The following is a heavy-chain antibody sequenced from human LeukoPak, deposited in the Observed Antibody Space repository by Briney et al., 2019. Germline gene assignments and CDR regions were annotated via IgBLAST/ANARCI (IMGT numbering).Heavy chain of an antibody. J-gene: IGHJ4*02. CDR2: IIPIFGTA. V-gene: IGHV1-69*13. CDR1: GGTFSSYA. Sequence: SVKVSCKASGGTFSSYAISWVRQAPGQGLEWMGGIIPIFGTANYAQKFQGRVTITADESTSTAYMELSSLRSEDTALYYCAKARDSANYYFDSWGQGTLVTVSS. D-gene: IGHD1-26*01. CDR3: AKARDSANYYFDS.